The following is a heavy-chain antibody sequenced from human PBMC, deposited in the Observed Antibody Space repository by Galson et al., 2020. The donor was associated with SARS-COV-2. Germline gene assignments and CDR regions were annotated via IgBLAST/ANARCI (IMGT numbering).Heavy chain of an antibody. V-gene: IGHV4-39*01. CDR1: GDSISSTSYF. Sequence: SETLSLTCTVSGDSISSTSYFWGWIRQPPGKGLEWIGSIFYIGSTYYNPSLKSRVTISLDTSKNQFSLKLTSVTAAYTAVYYCARQGVPAAWGWFDHWGQGNLVTVSS. CDR3: ARQGVPAAWGWFDH. D-gene: IGHD2-2*01. CDR2: IFYIGST. J-gene: IGHJ5*02.